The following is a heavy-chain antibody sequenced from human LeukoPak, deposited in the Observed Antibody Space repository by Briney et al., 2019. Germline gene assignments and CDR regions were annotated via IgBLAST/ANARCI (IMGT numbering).Heavy chain of an antibody. CDR1: GFTFSSHA. D-gene: IGHD1-26*01. V-gene: IGHV3-23*01. CDR2: ITNGGGST. CDR3: ARDPYSGRYGDYYYYYMDV. Sequence: GGSLRLSCTASGFTFSSHAMSWVRQAPGKGLEWVSVITNGGGSTYSADSVKGRFIISRDSAQNSLYLQINSLRAEDTAVYYCARDPYSGRYGDYYYYYMDVWGKGTTVTISS. J-gene: IGHJ6*03.